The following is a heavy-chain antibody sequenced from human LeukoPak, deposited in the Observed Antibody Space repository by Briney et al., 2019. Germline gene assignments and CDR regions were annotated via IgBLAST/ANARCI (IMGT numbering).Heavy chain of an antibody. J-gene: IGHJ5*02. D-gene: IGHD1-26*01. CDR1: GYTFTGYY. CDR3: ARLRRRWELLIGS. Sequence: RASVKVSCKASGYTFTGYYMHWVRQAPGQGLEWMGWINPNSGGTNYAQKFQGRVTMTRDTSISTAYMELSRLRSDDTAVYYCARLRRRWELLIGSWGQGTLVTVSS. V-gene: IGHV1-2*02. CDR2: INPNSGGT.